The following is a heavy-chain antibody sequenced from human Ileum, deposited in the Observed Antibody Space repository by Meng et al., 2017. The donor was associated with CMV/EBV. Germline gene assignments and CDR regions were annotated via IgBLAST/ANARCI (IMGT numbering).Heavy chain of an antibody. Sequence: LRLSCAASGFVFNNYYMTWVRQAPGKGLEWVSSINWNSGSTDYADSVKGRFTISRDSAKNSLYLQMNSLRAEDTAVYYCARGATSLDNWGQGTLVTVSS. J-gene: IGHJ4*02. CDR1: GFVFNNYY. CDR2: INWNSGST. CDR3: ARGATSLDN. V-gene: IGHV3-20*04. D-gene: IGHD1-1*01.